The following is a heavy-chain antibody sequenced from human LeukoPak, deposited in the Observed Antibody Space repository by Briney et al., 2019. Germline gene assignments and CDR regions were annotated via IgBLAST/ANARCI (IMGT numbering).Heavy chain of an antibody. CDR3: ARETYCGGDCYSELWFDP. J-gene: IGHJ5*02. D-gene: IGHD2-21*02. CDR2: IIPILGIA. CDR1: GGTFSSYA. Sequence: SVKVSCKASGGTFSSYAISWVRQAPGQGLEWMGRIIPILGIANYAQKFQGRVTITADKSTSTAYMELSSLRSKDTAVYYCARETYCGGDCYSELWFDPWGQGTLVTVSS. V-gene: IGHV1-69*04.